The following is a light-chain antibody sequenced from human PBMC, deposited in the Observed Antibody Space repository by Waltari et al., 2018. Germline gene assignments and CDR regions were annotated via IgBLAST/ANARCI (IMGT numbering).Light chain of an antibody. V-gene: IGKV3-11*01. CDR2: DAS. CDR3: QQSYSTPRT. Sequence: EIVLTQSPATLSLSPGERATLSCRASQSVSSYLAWYQQRPGQAPRLLIYDASNRATGIPARFSGSGSGTDVTLTISSLQPEDFATYYCQQSYSTPRTFGPGTKVDIK. J-gene: IGKJ3*01. CDR1: QSVSSY.